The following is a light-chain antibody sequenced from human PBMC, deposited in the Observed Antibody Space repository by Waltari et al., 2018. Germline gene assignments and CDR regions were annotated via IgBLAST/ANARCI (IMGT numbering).Light chain of an antibody. V-gene: IGKV4-1*01. CDR1: HSVFDYFNNKDS. CDR3: QQYYGPPYN. J-gene: IGKJ2*01. CDR2: WAS. Sequence: DIMMTQSPDVLAVSLGERASIKCKSSHSVFDYFNNKDSLAWYQQKAGQPPRLLIHWASTRETGVPDRFSGSGSGTDFTLTISSLQAEDAALYYCQQYYGPPYNFGQGTRLEIK.